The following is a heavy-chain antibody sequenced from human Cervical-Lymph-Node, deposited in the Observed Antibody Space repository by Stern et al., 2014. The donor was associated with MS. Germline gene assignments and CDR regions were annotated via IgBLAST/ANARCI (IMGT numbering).Heavy chain of an antibody. Sequence: QVTLKESGPALVKATQTLTLTCTFSGFSLSTSGMCVSWIRQPPGKALEWLALIDWDDDKYYSTSLQTRLTISKDTSKNQVVLTMTNMDPVDTATYYCARSTKCYPTVGLDYWGQGTLVTVSS. V-gene: IGHV2-70*01. J-gene: IGHJ4*02. CDR3: ARSTKCYPTVGLDY. CDR1: GFSLSTSGMC. D-gene: IGHD2-2*01. CDR2: IDWDDDK.